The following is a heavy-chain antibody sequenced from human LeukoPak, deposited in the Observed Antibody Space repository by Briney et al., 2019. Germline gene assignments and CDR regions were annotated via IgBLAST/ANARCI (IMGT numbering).Heavy chain of an antibody. J-gene: IGHJ4*02. CDR3: AKSSYYDSSGYYREYYFDY. CDR1: GFTFSSYA. V-gene: IGHV3-23*01. D-gene: IGHD3-22*01. CDR2: VSGSGGST. Sequence: GGSLRLSCAASGFTFSSYAMSWVRQAPGKGLEWVSSVSGSGGSTYYADSVKGRFTNSRDNSKSTLFLQMNSLRAEDTAVYYCAKSSYYDSSGYYREYYFDYWGQGTLVTVSS.